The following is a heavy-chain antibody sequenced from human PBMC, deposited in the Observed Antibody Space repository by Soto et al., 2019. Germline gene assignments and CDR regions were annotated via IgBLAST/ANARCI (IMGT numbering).Heavy chain of an antibody. V-gene: IGHV2-5*02. D-gene: IGHD4-17*01. CDR1: GFSLTSSDMG. CDR2: IYWDDDK. CDR3: AHAGDYDLLTFDH. Sequence: QITLKESGPTLVRPAQTLTLTCAFSGFSLTSSDMGVAWIRQPPGKALEWLALIYWDDDKRYSPSLKDRLAISKDTPRNQVVLTITNVDPVDTATYFCAHAGDYDLLTFDHWGPGTLVTVSS. J-gene: IGHJ4*02.